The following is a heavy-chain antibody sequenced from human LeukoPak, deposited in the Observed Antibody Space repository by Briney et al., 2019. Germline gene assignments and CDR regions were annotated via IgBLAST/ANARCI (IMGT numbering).Heavy chain of an antibody. CDR3: ARGLRRVTTTPFDY. V-gene: IGHV4-34*01. D-gene: IGHD4-17*01. CDR2: INDSGAT. J-gene: IGHJ4*02. CDR1: GGSFSGYY. Sequence: SETLSLTCAVYGGSFSGYYWSWIRQTPEKGLEWMGDINDSGATNYNPSLKSRVTISQDTSNSQFSLKVTSVTAADTAAYYCARGLRRVTTTPFDYWGQGTLVTVSS.